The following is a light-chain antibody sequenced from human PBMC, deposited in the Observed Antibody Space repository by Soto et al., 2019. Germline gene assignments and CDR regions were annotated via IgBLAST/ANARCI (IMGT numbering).Light chain of an antibody. Sequence: QAVVTQPPSASGTPGQRVTISCSGSSSNIGRNTVNWYQQLPGTAPRLLIYGNNQRPSGVPDRFSGSKSGTSASLAIRGLQSEDEGDYYCAAWDDSLKGVVFGGGTKLTVL. CDR1: SSNIGRNT. CDR3: AAWDDSLKGVV. J-gene: IGLJ2*01. CDR2: GNN. V-gene: IGLV1-44*01.